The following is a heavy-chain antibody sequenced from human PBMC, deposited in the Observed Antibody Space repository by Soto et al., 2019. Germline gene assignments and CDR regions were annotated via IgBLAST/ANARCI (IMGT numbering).Heavy chain of an antibody. CDR3: ARYSYDQDYFDY. Sequence: SETLSLTCAVYSGSFSGYFWSWIHQPPGMGLEWIGEINHSGSTNYSPSLKSRVTMSVDTSKNQFSLKLGSVTAVDTAVYYCARYSYDQDYFDYWGQGTLVTVSS. D-gene: IGHD5-18*01. V-gene: IGHV4-34*10. J-gene: IGHJ4*02. CDR1: SGSFSGYF. CDR2: INHSGST.